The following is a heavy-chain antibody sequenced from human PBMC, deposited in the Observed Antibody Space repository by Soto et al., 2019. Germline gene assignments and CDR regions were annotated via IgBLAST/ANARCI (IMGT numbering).Heavy chain of an antibody. CDR2: ISGSGVVT. D-gene: IGHD3-22*01. V-gene: IGHV3-23*01. Sequence: PGGSRRLSCTASGFKFSDYAITWVGQAPGEGREWVSVISGSGVVTYFADSVKGRFTVSRDNSKNTVFLQLNNVRAEDSAVYFCAKVLSDYYGWFDPWGLGTLVTVSS. CDR1: GFKFSDYA. J-gene: IGHJ5*02. CDR3: AKVLSDYYGWFDP.